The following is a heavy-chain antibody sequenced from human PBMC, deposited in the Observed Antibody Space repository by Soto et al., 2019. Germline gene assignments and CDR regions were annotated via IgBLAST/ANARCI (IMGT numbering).Heavy chain of an antibody. CDR2: INPSGGST. V-gene: IGHV1-46*01. Sequence: GASVKFSCKASGYTFTSYYMHWVRQAPGQGLEWMGIINPSGGSTSYAQKFQGRVTMTRDTSTSTVYMELNSLRAEDTAVYYCAKDITIFGVVISHYYGMDVWGQGTTVTVSS. CDR1: GYTFTSYY. D-gene: IGHD3-3*01. J-gene: IGHJ6*02. CDR3: AKDITIFGVVISHYYGMDV.